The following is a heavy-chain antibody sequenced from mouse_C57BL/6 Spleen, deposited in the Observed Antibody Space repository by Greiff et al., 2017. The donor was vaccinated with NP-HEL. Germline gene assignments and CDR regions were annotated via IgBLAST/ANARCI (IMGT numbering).Heavy chain of an antibody. Sequence: DVQLVESEGGLVQPGSSMKLSCTASGFTFSDYYMAWVRQVPEKGLEWVANINYDGSSTYYLDTLKSSFIISRDNAKNILYLQRSSRKSEDTATYYCASVGPDHWDYGGWGTGTTVTVAS. J-gene: IGHJ1*03. CDR3: ASVGPDHWDYGG. V-gene: IGHV5-16*01. CDR2: INYDGSST. CDR1: GFTFSDYY.